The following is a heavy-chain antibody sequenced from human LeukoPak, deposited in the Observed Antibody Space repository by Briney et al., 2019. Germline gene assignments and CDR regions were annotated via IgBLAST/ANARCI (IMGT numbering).Heavy chain of an antibody. V-gene: IGHV3-7*01. J-gene: IGHJ3*01. CDR1: GFTFNTYW. CDR2: IKQDGSEK. D-gene: IGHD2-15*01. Sequence: GGSLRLSCAPSGFTFNTYWMSWVRQAPGKGLEWVANIKQDGSEKYYMDSVEGRFTISRDNVKNMVYLQMSSLTVEDTAVYYCARYCNGDTCDGALDLWGQGTLVTVSS. CDR3: ARYCNGDTCDGALDL.